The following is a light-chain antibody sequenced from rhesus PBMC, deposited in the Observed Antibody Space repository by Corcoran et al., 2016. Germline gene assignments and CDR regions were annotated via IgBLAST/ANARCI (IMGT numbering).Light chain of an antibody. J-gene: IGLJ1*01. CDR2: EVS. Sequence: QAVPTQSPSVSGSAGQSVTIFCTGTSNDIGYYNAVSWYQQHPDKAPKLMIYEVSKRPSGVSDRFSGSKSGNTASLTISGLQAEDEADYYCSSYAGSGNYVFGTGTWLTVL. CDR1: SNDIGYYNA. CDR3: SSYAGSGNYV. V-gene: IGLV2-19*02.